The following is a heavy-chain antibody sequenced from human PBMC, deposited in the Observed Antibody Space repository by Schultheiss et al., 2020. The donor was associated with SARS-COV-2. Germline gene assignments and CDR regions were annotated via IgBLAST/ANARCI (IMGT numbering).Heavy chain of an antibody. CDR1: GFSLSASGVG. J-gene: IGHJ5*02. D-gene: IGHD7-27*01. CDR3: AHRHAGDPPYWFDP. Sequence: SGPTLVKPTQTLTLTCTFSGFSLSASGVGVGWIRQPPGKALEWLALIYWDDDKRYSPSLKSRLTITKDTSKNQVVLTMTNMDPVDTATYYCAHRHAGDPPYWFDPWGQGTLVTSPQ. CDR2: IYWDDDK. V-gene: IGHV2-5*02.